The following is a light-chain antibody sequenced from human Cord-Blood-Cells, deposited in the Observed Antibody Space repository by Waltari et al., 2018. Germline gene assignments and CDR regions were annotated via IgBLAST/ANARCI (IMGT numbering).Light chain of an antibody. CDR2: EVS. CDR3: SSYAGSNNLV. Sequence: QSALTQPPSASASPGPSVTIPCTGTSSDVGGYNYVSWYQQHPGKAPKLMIYEVSKRPSGVPDRFSGSKSGNTASLTVSGLQAEDEADYYCSSYAGSNNLVFGGGTKLTVL. CDR1: SSDVGGYNY. J-gene: IGLJ2*01. V-gene: IGLV2-8*01.